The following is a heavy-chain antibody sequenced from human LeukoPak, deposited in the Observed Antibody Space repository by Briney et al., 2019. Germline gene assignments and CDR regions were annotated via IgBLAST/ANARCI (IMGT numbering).Heavy chain of an antibody. Sequence: ASVKVSCKASGYTFTGYFVHWVRQAPGQGLEWMGWINPSTGGTTSAQQFQGRVTMTRDTSISTAYMGLSRLGSDDTAVYYCARDPALRGYTYGPARGLDYWGQGTLVTVSS. V-gene: IGHV1-2*02. J-gene: IGHJ4*02. D-gene: IGHD5-18*01. CDR3: ARDPALRGYTYGPARGLDY. CDR2: INPSTGGT. CDR1: GYTFTGYF.